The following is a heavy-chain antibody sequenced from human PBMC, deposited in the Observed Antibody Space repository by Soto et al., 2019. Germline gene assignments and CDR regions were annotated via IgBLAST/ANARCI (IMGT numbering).Heavy chain of an antibody. D-gene: IGHD2-21*01. CDR1: GYTFTSYG. J-gene: IGHJ6*02. Sequence: RASVKVSCKASGYTFTSYGISWVRQAPGQGLEWMGWISAYNGNTNYAQKLQGRVTMTTDTSTSTAYMELRSLRSDDTAVYYCARDGTIYSLYGMDVWGQGTTVTVSS. CDR3: ARDGTIYSLYGMDV. CDR2: ISAYNGNT. V-gene: IGHV1-18*01.